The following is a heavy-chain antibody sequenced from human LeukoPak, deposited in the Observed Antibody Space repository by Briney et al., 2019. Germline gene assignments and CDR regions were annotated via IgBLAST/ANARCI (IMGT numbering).Heavy chain of an antibody. CDR3: AREAPYYDYVWGSYRYGYYFDY. Sequence: GASVKVSCKASGYTFTGYYMHWVRQAPGQGLEWMGWINPNSGGTNYAQKFQGRVTMTRDTSISTAYMELSRLRSDDTAVCYCAREAPYYDYVWGSYRYGYYFDYWGQGTLVTVSS. D-gene: IGHD3-16*02. CDR1: GYTFTGYY. V-gene: IGHV1-2*02. CDR2: INPNSGGT. J-gene: IGHJ4*02.